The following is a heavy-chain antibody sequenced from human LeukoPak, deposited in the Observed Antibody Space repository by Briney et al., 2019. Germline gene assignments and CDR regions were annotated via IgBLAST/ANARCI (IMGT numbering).Heavy chain of an antibody. CDR2: IYSGGST. V-gene: IGHV3-66*02. D-gene: IGHD6-6*01. CDR3: ARYLFGSSSYYFDY. Sequence: GGSLRLSCAASGFTVSSNYMSWVRQAPGKGLEWVSVIYSGGSTYYADSVKRRFTISRDNSKNTLYLQMNSLRTEDTAVYYCARYLFGSSSYYFDYWGQGTLVTVSS. J-gene: IGHJ4*02. CDR1: GFTVSSNY.